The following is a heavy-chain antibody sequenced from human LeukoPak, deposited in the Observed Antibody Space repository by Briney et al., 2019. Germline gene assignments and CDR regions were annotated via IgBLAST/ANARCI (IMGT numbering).Heavy chain of an antibody. V-gene: IGHV1-2*02. J-gene: IGHJ6*02. Sequence: ASVKVSCKASGYAFTGYYMHWVRQAPGQGLEWMGWINPNSGGTNYAQKFQGRVTMTRDTSISTAYMELSRLRSDDTAVYYCARENVGWNAYYYGMDVWGQGTTVTVSS. CDR2: INPNSGGT. CDR1: GYAFTGYY. D-gene: IGHD1-1*01. CDR3: ARENVGWNAYYYGMDV.